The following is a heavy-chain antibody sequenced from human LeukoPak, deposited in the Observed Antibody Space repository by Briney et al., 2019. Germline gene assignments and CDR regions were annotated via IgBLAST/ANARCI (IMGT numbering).Heavy chain of an antibody. CDR3: ARHTIFEI. CDR2: IYYTGST. V-gene: IGHV4-59*08. Sequence: PSETLSLTCTVSGGSISSYYWGWIRQPPGKGLEWIGYIYYTGSTNCNPSLRSRVTISVDSSKNQFSLKLSSVTAADTAVYYCARHTIFEIWGQGTMVTVSS. CDR1: GGSISSYY. J-gene: IGHJ3*02. D-gene: IGHD2-2*01.